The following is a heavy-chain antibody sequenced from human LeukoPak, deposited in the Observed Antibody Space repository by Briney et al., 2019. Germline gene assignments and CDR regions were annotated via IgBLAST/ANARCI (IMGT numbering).Heavy chain of an antibody. V-gene: IGHV4-59*01. CDR3: ARDSHGRFGKAYYFDY. CDR2: IYYSGST. CDR1: GASISSYF. Sequence: SETLSLTCTVSGASISSYFWSWIRQPPGKGLEWIGYIYYSGSTNFNPSLKSRVTMSVDTSKNQFSLSLSSVTAADTAVYYCARDSHGRFGKAYYFDYWGQGTLVTVSS. J-gene: IGHJ4*02. D-gene: IGHD3-3*01.